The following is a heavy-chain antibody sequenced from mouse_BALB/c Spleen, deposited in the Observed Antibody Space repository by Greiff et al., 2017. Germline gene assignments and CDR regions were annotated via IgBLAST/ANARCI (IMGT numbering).Heavy chain of an antibody. V-gene: IGHV14-4*02. CDR3: KSYYYGSSYVHFDY. CDR2: IDPENGDT. Sequence: EVQLQQSGAELVRSGASVKLSCTASGFNIKDYYMHWVKQRPEQGLEWIGWIDPENGDTEYAPKFQGKATMTADTSSNTAYLQLSSLTSEDTAVYYCKSYYYGSSYVHFDYWGQGTTLTVSS. J-gene: IGHJ2*01. CDR1: GFNIKDYY. D-gene: IGHD1-1*01.